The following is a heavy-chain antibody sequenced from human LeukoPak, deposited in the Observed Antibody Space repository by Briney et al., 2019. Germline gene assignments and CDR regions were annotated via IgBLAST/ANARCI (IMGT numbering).Heavy chain of an antibody. CDR3: AREMYYYDSSGYSHRGALDAFDI. CDR2: ISAYNGNT. J-gene: IGHJ3*02. Sequence: ASVKVSCKASGYTFTGYYMHWVRQAPGQGLEWMGWISAYNGNTNYAQKLQGRVTMTTDTSTSTAYMELRSLRSDDTAVYYCAREMYYYDSSGYSHRGALDAFDIWGQGTMVTVSS. V-gene: IGHV1-18*04. D-gene: IGHD3-22*01. CDR1: GYTFTGYY.